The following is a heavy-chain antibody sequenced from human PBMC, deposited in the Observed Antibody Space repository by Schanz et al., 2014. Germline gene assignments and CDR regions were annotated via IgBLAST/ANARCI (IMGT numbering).Heavy chain of an antibody. CDR3: ASGSRTGLNFLDY. V-gene: IGHV3-48*04. CDR2: IKISGDV. Sequence: EVQLVESGGGLVQSGGSLRLSCAASGFSFSDYSMNWVRQAPGKGLEWISYIKISGDVFYTDSVKGRFTISRDNAKKSLYLERNSRRAEDTAVYYCASGSRTGLNFLDYGGQGTLVAVSA. CDR1: GFSFSDYS. D-gene: IGHD4-17*01. J-gene: IGHJ4*02.